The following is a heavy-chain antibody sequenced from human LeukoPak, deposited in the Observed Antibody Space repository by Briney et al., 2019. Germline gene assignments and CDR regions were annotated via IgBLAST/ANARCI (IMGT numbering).Heavy chain of an antibody. J-gene: IGHJ5*02. D-gene: IGHD2-15*01. CDR2: IYPGDSDT. Sequence: GESLKISCKGSGCSFTSYWIGRVRQMPGKGLEWMGIIYPGDSDTRYSPSFQGQVTISADKSISTAYLQWSSLKASDTAMYYCARLGGYCSGGSCWLDPWGQGTLVTVSS. V-gene: IGHV5-51*01. CDR3: ARLGGYCSGGSCWLDP. CDR1: GCSFTSYW.